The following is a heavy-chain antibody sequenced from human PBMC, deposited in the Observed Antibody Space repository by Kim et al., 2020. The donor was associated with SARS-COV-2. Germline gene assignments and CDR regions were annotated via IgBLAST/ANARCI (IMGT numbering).Heavy chain of an antibody. Sequence: GGSLRLSCAVSGLTFSSFVMHWVRQAPGKGLEWVALISYGGSNKYYADSVKGRFTISRDNSKNMLYLQMNSLRAEDTAVYYCAGDRSGWYKADYWGQGTPVTVSS. V-gene: IGHV3-30*03. CDR3: AGDRSGWYKADY. CDR2: ISYGGSNK. J-gene: IGHJ4*02. CDR1: GLTFSSFV. D-gene: IGHD6-19*01.